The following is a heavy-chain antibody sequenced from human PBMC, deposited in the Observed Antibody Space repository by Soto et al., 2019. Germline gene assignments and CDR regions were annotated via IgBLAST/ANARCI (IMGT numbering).Heavy chain of an antibody. J-gene: IGHJ4*02. CDR3: TRQYDY. Sequence: QLQLQESGPGLVKPSETLSLTCSVSGGSISRSGYHWGWIRQPPGKGLEWIGSISDSGTTYYSSSLKSRVTISVDTSKNQLSLKLSSVTDADTAVYYCTRQYDYWGQGTLVTVSS. CDR2: ISDSGTT. V-gene: IGHV4-39*01. CDR1: GGSISRSGYH.